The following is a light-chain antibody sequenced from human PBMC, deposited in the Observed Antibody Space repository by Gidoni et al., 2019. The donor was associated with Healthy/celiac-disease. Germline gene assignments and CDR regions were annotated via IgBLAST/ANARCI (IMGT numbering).Light chain of an antibody. CDR2: GAS. V-gene: IGKV3-20*01. CDR1: QSVSSSY. CDR3: QQYGSSPFT. Sequence: ELVLTQSPGTLSLSPGERATLSCRASQSVSSSYLAWYQQKPGQAPRRLIYGASSRATGIPDRFSGTAPGTDFTLTISRLEPEDFAVYYCQQYGSSPFTFGPGTKVEIK. J-gene: IGKJ3*01.